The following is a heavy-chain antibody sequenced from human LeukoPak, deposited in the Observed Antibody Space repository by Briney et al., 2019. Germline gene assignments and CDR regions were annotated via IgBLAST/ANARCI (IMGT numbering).Heavy chain of an antibody. J-gene: IGHJ4*02. V-gene: IGHV3-21*01. CDR1: GFTFSSYS. CDR3: AAYCSGGSCYMDFDY. Sequence: GGSLRLSCAPSGFTFSSYSTKWVRQPPGKGLEWVSSISSSSSYIYYADSVKGRFTISRDNAKNSLYLQMNSLRAEDTAVYYCAAYCSGGSCYMDFDYWGQGTLVTVSS. D-gene: IGHD2-15*01. CDR2: ISSSSSYI.